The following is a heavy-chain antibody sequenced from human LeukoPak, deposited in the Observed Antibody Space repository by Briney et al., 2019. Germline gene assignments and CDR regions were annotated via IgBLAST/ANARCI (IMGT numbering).Heavy chain of an antibody. D-gene: IGHD3-22*01. J-gene: IGHJ4*02. CDR2: INHSGST. CDR1: GGSFSGYY. CDR3: ARHYTYYYDSSGYEFGY. Sequence: SETLSLTCAVYGGSFSGYYWSWIRQPPGKGLEWIGEINHSGSTNYNPSLKSRVTISVGTSKNQFSLKLSSVTAADTAVYYCARHYTYYYDSSGYEFGYWGQGTLVTVSS. V-gene: IGHV4-34*01.